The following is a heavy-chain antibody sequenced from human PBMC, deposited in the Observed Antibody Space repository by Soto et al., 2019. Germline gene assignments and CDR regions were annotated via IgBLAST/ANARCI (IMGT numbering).Heavy chain of an antibody. CDR2: IYTSGGT. V-gene: IGHV4-4*07. J-gene: IGHJ6*02. D-gene: IGHD3-16*01. CDR3: ARAGDPVLDYYYYGMDV. Sequence: SETLSLTCTVSGGSISSYYWSWIRQPAGKGLEWIERIYTSGGTNYTPSLKSRVTMSVDTSKNQFSLKLSSVTAADTAVYYCARAGDPVLDYYYYGMDVWGQGTTVTVSS. CDR1: GGSISSYY.